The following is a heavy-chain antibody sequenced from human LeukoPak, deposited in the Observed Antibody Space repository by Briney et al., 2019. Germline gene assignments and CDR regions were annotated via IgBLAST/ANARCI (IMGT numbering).Heavy chain of an antibody. CDR3: ARVLLLGPRDWFDP. CDR1: GGSISSYY. J-gene: IGHJ5*02. D-gene: IGHD2-15*01. V-gene: IGHV4-59*01. Sequence: SETLSLTCTVSGGSISSYYWSWIRQPPGKGLEWIGYIYYSGSTNYNPSLKSRVTISVDTSKNQFSLKLSSVTAADTAVYYCARVLLLGPRDWFDPWGQGTLVTVSS. CDR2: IYYSGST.